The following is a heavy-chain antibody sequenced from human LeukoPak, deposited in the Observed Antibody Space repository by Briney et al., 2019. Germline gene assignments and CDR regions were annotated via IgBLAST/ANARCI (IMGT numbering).Heavy chain of an antibody. J-gene: IGHJ6*02. CDR3: AKGGPGYYDFWSGPTDYYYYGMDV. V-gene: IGHV3-30*18. D-gene: IGHD3-3*01. Sequence: GGSLRLSCAASGFTFSSYGMHWVRQAPGKGLEWVAVISYDGSNKYYADSVKGRFTISRDNSKNTLYLQMNSLRAEDTAVYYCAKGGPGYYDFWSGPTDYYYYGMDVWGQGTTVTVSS. CDR1: GFTFSSYG. CDR2: ISYDGSNK.